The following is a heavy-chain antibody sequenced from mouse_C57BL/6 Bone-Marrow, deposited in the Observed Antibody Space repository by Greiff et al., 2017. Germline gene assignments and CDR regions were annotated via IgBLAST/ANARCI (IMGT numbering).Heavy chain of an antibody. Sequence: QVQLQQPGAELVMPGASVKLSCKASGYTFTSYWMHWVKQRPGQGLEWIGEIDPSDSYTNYNQKLKGKSTLTVDKSSSTAYMQLSSLTSEDSAVYYCANLLAYWGQGTLVTVSA. J-gene: IGHJ3*01. V-gene: IGHV1-69*01. CDR1: GYTFTSYW. CDR3: ANLLAY. CDR2: IDPSDSYT.